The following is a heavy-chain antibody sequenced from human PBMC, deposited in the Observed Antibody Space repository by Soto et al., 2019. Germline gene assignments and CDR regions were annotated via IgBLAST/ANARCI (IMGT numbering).Heavy chain of an antibody. V-gene: IGHV4-59*08. J-gene: IGHJ6*03. Sequence: ASETLALTCTVSGGSISSYYWSWIRQPPGKGLEWIGYIYYSGSTNYNPSLKSRVTISVDTSKNQFSLKLSSVTAADTAVYYCARLIAAPYCYYYYMDVWGKGTTVTVSS. CDR1: GGSISSYY. CDR2: IYYSGST. D-gene: IGHD6-6*01. CDR3: ARLIAAPYCYYYYMDV.